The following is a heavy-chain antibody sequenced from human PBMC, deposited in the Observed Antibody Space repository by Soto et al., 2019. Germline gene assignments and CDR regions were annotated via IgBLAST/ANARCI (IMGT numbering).Heavy chain of an antibody. CDR1: GFTFRSFT. D-gene: IGHD6-13*01. CDR2: ISSNSAYI. V-gene: IGHV3-21*01. Sequence: LRLSCAASGFTFRSFTMNWVRQAPGKGLEWVSTISSNSAYIYCTDALRGRFTISRDNAKNSLHLQMNSLRAEDTAVYYCTRDASRDSSARGWFDPWGPGTLVTVSS. CDR3: TRDASRDSSARGWFDP. J-gene: IGHJ5*02.